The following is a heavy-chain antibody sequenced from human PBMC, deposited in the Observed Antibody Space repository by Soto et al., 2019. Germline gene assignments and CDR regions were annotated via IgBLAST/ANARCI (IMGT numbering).Heavy chain of an antibody. V-gene: IGHV3-23*01. J-gene: IGHJ6*02. CDR2: ISGNGETT. CDR3: VKDWSGDKCPCMDV. CDR1: GFTFNTHA. D-gene: IGHD3-3*01. Sequence: GGSLRLSCVASGFTFNTHAMTWVRQGPGMGLEWTSSISGNGETTYYADSGKGRFTISRDNSKNTMYLQMNSLRAEDTAIYYCVKDWSGDKCPCMDVWGQGTTVTVSS.